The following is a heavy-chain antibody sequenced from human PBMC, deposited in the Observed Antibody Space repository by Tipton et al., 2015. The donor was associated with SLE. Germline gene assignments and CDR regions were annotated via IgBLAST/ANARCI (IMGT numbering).Heavy chain of an antibody. J-gene: IGHJ4*02. CDR2: MYYSGRS. D-gene: IGHD1-1*01. CDR3: SRFRGGRNYFDY. CDR1: GDSVTSHY. Sequence: LRLSCNVSGDSVTSHYWTWIRQPPGKGLEWIGYMYYSGRSDYNASLRSRVTISIDTSRNQFSLNLNSVTAADTAVYYCSRFRGGRNYFDYWGQGIPATVSS. V-gene: IGHV4-59*02.